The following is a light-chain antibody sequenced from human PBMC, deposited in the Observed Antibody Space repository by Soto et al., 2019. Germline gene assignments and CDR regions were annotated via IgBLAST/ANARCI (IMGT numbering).Light chain of an antibody. CDR3: QQYCSTPLT. CDR1: QSVLYTSNNKNY. J-gene: IGKJ4*01. V-gene: IGKV4-1*01. CDR2: WAS. Sequence: DIVMTQSPNSLAVSLGERATLNCKSSQSVLYTSNNKNYLAWYQQKPRQPPKLLIYWASTRESGVPDRFSGSGSGTDFTLTISSLQAEDVAVYYCQQYCSTPLTFGGGTKVEIK.